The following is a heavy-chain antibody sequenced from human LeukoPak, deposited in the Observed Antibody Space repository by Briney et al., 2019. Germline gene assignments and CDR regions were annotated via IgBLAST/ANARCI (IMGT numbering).Heavy chain of an antibody. CDR2: ISAYNGNT. J-gene: IGHJ3*02. D-gene: IGHD2-2*01. CDR1: GYTFTSDG. V-gene: IGHV1-18*01. CDR3: ARGYCSTTSCYGAFDI. Sequence: EASVKVSCKASGYTFTSDGISWVRQAPGQGLEWMGWISAYNGNTNSAQKFQGRVTMTTDTPTTTAYMELRSLRSDDTAVYYCARGYCSTTSCYGAFDIWGQGTMVTVSS.